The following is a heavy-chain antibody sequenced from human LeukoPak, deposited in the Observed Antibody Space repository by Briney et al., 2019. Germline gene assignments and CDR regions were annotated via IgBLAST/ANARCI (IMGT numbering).Heavy chain of an antibody. D-gene: IGHD3-3*01. Sequence: PGRSLRLSCAASGFTFSSYAMHWVRQAPGKGLEWVAVISYDGSNKYYADSVKGRFTISRDNSRNTLYLQLNSLRAEDTAVYYCARGQYYDFWSGYGDTDAFDIWGQGTMVTVSS. CDR2: ISYDGSNK. J-gene: IGHJ3*02. CDR1: GFTFSSYA. CDR3: ARGQYYDFWSGYGDTDAFDI. V-gene: IGHV3-30-3*01.